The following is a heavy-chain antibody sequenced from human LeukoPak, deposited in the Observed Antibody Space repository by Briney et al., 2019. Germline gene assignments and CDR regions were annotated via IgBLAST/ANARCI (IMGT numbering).Heavy chain of an antibody. CDR2: ISGSGGST. J-gene: IGHJ3*02. CDR3: AKDPYSNKDAFDI. V-gene: IGHV3-23*01. CDR1: GFAFSSYA. Sequence: PGGSLRLSCAASGFAFSSYAMSWVRQAPGKGLEWVSAISGSGGSTYYADSVKGRFTISRDNSKNTLYLQMNSLRAEDTAVYYCAKDPYSNKDAFDIWGQGTMVTVSS. D-gene: IGHD6-13*01.